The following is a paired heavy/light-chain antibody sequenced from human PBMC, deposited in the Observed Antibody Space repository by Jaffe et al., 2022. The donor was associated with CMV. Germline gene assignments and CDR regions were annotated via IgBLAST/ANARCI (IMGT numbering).Light chain of an antibody. Sequence: DIQMTQSPSSLSASLGDRVTITCRASQSIASYLNWYQQRPGKAPKLLIYAASSLQSGVPSRFSGSGSGTDFTLTISSLQPEDFAIYYCQQCYNTPRTFGQGTKVEIK. CDR1: QSIASY. CDR2: AAS. V-gene: IGKV1-39*01. J-gene: IGKJ1*01. CDR3: QQCYNTPRT.
Heavy chain of an antibody. CDR2: IWNDGSNK. J-gene: IGHJ4*02. Sequence: QVQLVESGGGVVQPGRSLRLSCEASGFTFSSCAMHWVRQAPGKGLEWVAVIWNDGSNKYYIDSVKGRFTISRDNSKNTLYLQMNSLRAEDTAVYYCAREGIAVARGLDYWGQGTLVIVSS. CDR3: AREGIAVARGLDY. D-gene: IGHD6-19*01. CDR1: GFTFSSCA. V-gene: IGHV3-33*01.